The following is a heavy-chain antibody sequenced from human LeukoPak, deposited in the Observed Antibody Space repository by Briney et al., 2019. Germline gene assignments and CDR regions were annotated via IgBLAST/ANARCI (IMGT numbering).Heavy chain of an antibody. CDR3: ARDKGYSNGDY. D-gene: IGHD2-21*01. Sequence: ASVKVSCKASGYTFTSYYMHWVRQAPGQGLEWMGIINPSGGSTSYAQKLQGRVTMTTDTSTSTAYMELRSLRSDDTAVYYCARDKGYSNGDYWGQGTLVTVSS. V-gene: IGHV1-46*01. CDR2: INPSGGST. J-gene: IGHJ4*02. CDR1: GYTFTSYY.